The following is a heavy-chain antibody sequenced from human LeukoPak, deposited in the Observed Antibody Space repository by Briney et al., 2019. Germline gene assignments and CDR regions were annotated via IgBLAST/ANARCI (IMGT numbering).Heavy chain of an antibody. CDR2: IYHSGNT. V-gene: IGHV4-39*01. Sequence: PSETLSLTCTVSGGSISSGNYHWAWIRQPPGKGLEWIGSIYHSGNTYFNPSLKSRVTLSVDTSKNQFSLKLSSVTAADTAIYYCARRNFSSPFDYWGQGTLVTVSS. CDR3: ARRNFSSPFDY. J-gene: IGHJ4*02. CDR1: GGSISSGNYH. D-gene: IGHD3-3*01.